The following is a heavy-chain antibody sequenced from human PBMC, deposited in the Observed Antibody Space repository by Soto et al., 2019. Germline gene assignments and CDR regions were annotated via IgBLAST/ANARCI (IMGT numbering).Heavy chain of an antibody. Sequence: ASVKPSCKDSGYTFTSNGISWVRQAPGQGLEWMGWISAYNGNTNYAQKLQGRVTMTTDTSTSTAYMELRSLRSDDTAVYYCARQQITADYSGMDVWGQGTTVTVSS. V-gene: IGHV1-18*01. CDR3: ARQQITADYSGMDV. J-gene: IGHJ6*02. D-gene: IGHD6-19*01. CDR2: ISAYNGNT. CDR1: GYTFTSNG.